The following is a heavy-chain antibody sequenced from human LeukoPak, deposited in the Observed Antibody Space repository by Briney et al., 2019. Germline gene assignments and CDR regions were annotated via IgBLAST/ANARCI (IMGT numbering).Heavy chain of an antibody. D-gene: IGHD3-10*01. CDR1: GFTFSDYA. CDR3: TTSWPKVREGDQ. J-gene: IGHJ4*02. CDR2: ISRYGEDT. Sequence: GGSLRLSCAASGFTFSDYAMRWVRQAPGRGLEWLSEISRYGEDTYHADSVKGRFTISRDNSKNTLYLQMNRLRVEDTAVYYCTTSWPKVREGDQWGQGTLVTVS. V-gene: IGHV3-23*01.